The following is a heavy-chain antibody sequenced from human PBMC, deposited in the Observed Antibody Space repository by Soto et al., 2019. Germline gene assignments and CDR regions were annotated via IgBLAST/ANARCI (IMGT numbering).Heavy chain of an antibody. Sequence: PSETLFLTCIVSDASISSRSSYWGWIRQPPGKGLEWVGTFYSGSTYNNPSLKSRVTISVDTSKNQFSLKLSSVAAEDTAIYYCATTRGIAVGGSFDHWGQGTLVTVSS. J-gene: IGHJ5*02. D-gene: IGHD6-13*01. V-gene: IGHV4-39*01. CDR3: ATTRGIAVGGSFDH. CDR1: DASISSRSSY. CDR2: FYSGST.